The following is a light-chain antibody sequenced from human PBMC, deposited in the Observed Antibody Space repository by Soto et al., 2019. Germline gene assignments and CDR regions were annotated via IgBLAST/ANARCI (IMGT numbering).Light chain of an antibody. CDR2: LAS. V-gene: IGKV3-15*01. Sequence: EIVMTQSPATLSVSPGERATLSCRASQSLSRNLAWYQQKPGQAPRLLIYLASTRATGIPARFSGSESGTEFTLTISSLQSEDFAVYYCHQYNNWPYTFGQGTTLEIK. J-gene: IGKJ2*01. CDR3: HQYNNWPYT. CDR1: QSLSRN.